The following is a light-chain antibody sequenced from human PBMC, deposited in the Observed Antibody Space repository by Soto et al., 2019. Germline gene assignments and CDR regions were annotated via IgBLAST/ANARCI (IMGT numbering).Light chain of an antibody. CDR3: QQYDYSPVT. V-gene: IGKV3-20*01. CDR1: QSVSSNY. Sequence: EIVLTQSPGTLSLSPGERATLSCRASQSVSSNYLAWYQQKLGQAPRLLIYDASSRATGIPDRFSGSGSGTDFTLTINILDPEDFAVYYCQQYDYSPVTCGQGTKLEIK. J-gene: IGKJ2*01. CDR2: DAS.